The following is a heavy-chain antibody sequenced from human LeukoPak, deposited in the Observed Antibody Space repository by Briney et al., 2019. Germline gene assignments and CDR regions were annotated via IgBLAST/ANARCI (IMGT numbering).Heavy chain of an antibody. CDR3: ARVGNGFVATIGLDRFDP. CDR2: INHSGST. J-gene: IGHJ5*02. D-gene: IGHD5-12*01. V-gene: IGHV4-34*01. Sequence: SETLSLTCAVYGGSFSGYYWSWIRQPPGKGLEWIGEINHSGSTNYNPSLKSRVTISVDTSKNQFSLKLSSVTAADTAVYYCARVGNGFVATIGLDRFDPWGQGTLVTVSS. CDR1: GGSFSGYY.